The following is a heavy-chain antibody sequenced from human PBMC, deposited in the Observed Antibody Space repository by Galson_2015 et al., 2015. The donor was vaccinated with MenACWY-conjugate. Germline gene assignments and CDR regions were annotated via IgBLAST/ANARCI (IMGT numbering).Heavy chain of an antibody. J-gene: IGHJ6*03. V-gene: IGHV3-53*01. Sequence: SLRLSCAAPGFTVNSNYMSWVRQAPGKGLECVSVIYAGGSTYYTDSVKGRFTVSRDNSNNTVHLQMNSLRVEDTAVYYCARAISLRGSGHFPPDYMDVWGKGTTVTVSS. D-gene: IGHD3-10*01. CDR2: IYAGGST. CDR1: GFTVNSNY. CDR3: ARAISLRGSGHFPPDYMDV.